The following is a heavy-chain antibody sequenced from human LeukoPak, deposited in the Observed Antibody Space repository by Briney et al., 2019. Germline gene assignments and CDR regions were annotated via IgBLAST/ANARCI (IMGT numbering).Heavy chain of an antibody. J-gene: IGHJ4*02. V-gene: IGHV4-39*01. CDR2: IYYSGST. CDR3: ARFDYGDYKFDY. D-gene: IGHD4-17*01. Sequence: SETLSLTCTVSGGSISSSSYYWGWIRQPPGKGLEWIGSIYYSGSTYNNPSLRSRVTISVDTSKNQFSLKLSSVTAADTAVYYCARFDYGDYKFDYWGQGTLVTVSS. CDR1: GGSISSSSYY.